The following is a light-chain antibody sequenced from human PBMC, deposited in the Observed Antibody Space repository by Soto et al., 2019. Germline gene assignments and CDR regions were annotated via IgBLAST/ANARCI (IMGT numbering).Light chain of an antibody. J-gene: IGLJ2*01. CDR1: SSDVGGYNY. V-gene: IGLV2-14*03. CDR2: DVR. Sequence: QSALTQPASVSGSPGQSITISCTGTSSDVGGYNYISWYQQHPGKAPKFIIYDVRNRPSGVSNRFSGSRSGNTASLTISGLQDEDEADYYCSSYTRSNTVIFGAGTKLTVL. CDR3: SSYTRSNTVI.